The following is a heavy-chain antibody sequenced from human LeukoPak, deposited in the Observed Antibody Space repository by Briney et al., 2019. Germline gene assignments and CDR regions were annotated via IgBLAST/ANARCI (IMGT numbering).Heavy chain of an antibody. CDR3: ARDLGMDV. CDR1: GFTFSNFA. J-gene: IGHJ6*02. V-gene: IGHV3-30*07. CDR2: ISYDGSNK. Sequence: GGSLRLSCAASGFTFSNFAMHWVRQAPGKGLEWVAIISYDGSNKYYADSVKGRFTISRDNAKNSLYLQMNSLRAEDTAVYYCARDLGMDVWGQGTTVTVSS.